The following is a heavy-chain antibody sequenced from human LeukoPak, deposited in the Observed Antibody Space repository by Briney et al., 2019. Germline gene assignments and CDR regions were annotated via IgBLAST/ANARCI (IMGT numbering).Heavy chain of an antibody. V-gene: IGHV4-4*07. CDR3: ARDYYDADGLDVFEI. Sequence: SETLSLTCIVSGDSINTFYWSWIRQSAGRGLEWIGRIYSSGTTRYNPSLKSRVTMSVDTSKNQFSLKLNSATAADTAVYYCARDYYDADGLDVFEIWGQGTVVTVSS. CDR1: GDSINTFY. CDR2: IYSSGTT. J-gene: IGHJ3*02. D-gene: IGHD3-16*01.